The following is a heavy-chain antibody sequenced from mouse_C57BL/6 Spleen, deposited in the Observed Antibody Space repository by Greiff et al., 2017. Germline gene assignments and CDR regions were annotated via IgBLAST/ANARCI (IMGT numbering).Heavy chain of an antibody. CDR3: ARSGYYWYFDV. CDR1: GYSITSDY. J-gene: IGHJ1*03. D-gene: IGHD2-2*01. V-gene: IGHV3-8*01. CDR2: ISYSGST. Sequence: EVKLQESGPGLAKPSQTLSLTCSVTGYSITSDYWNWFRKFPGNKLEYMGYISYSGSTYYNPSLKSRISITRDTSKNQYYLQLNSVTTEDTATYYCARSGYYWYFDVWGTGTTVTVSS.